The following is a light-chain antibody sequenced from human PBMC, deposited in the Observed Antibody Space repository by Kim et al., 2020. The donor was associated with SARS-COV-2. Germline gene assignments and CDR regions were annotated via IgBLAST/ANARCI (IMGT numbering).Light chain of an antibody. V-gene: IGLV3-1*01. CDR3: QAWDSSNVV. CDR1: KLGDKY. Sequence: SYELTQPPSVSVSPGQTASITCSGDKLGDKYACWYQQKPGQSPVLVIDQDSKRPSGIPERFSGSNSGNTATLTISGTQAMDEADYYCQAWDSSNVVFGGGTQLTVL. J-gene: IGLJ2*01. CDR2: QDS.